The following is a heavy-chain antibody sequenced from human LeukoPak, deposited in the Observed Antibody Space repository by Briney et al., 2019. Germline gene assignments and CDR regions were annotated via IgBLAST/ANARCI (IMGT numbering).Heavy chain of an antibody. D-gene: IGHD6-6*01. CDR1: GYTFTSYD. J-gene: IGHJ4*02. CDR3: ARGKDSSSPSFDY. CDR2: MNPNSGNT. V-gene: IGHV1-8*03. Sequence: ASVKVSCKASGYTFTSYDINWVRQATGQGLEWMGWMNPNSGNTGYAQKFQGRVTITRNTSISTAYMELNSLRSEDTAVYYSARGKDSSSPSFDYWGQGTLVTVSS.